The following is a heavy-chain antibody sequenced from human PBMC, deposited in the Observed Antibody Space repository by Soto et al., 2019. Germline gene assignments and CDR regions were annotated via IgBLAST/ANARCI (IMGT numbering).Heavy chain of an antibody. J-gene: IGHJ5*02. Sequence: EVQLVESGGGLVQPGGSLRLSCAVSGFTVSSHYMSWVRQAPGKGLEWVSVIYSGGSTYYADSVKGRFTISRDNSKNTLHLQMNSLRAEDSAVYYCAQHDWFDPWGQGTLVTVSS. CDR2: IYSGGST. V-gene: IGHV3-66*01. CDR3: AQHDWFDP. D-gene: IGHD1-1*01. CDR1: GFTVSSHY.